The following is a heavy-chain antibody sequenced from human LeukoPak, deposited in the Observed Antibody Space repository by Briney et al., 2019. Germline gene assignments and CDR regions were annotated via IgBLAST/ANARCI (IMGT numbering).Heavy chain of an antibody. CDR2: IKGDGSST. D-gene: IGHD1-1*01. CDR3: ARRGTGHGMDV. CDR1: GLTFSSYW. Sequence: GGSLRLSCAGSGLTFSSYWMHWVRQAPGKGLVWVSRIKGDGSSTSYADSVKGRFTISRDNAKNTLFLQMNSLRAEDTAVYYCARRGTGHGMDVWGQGTTVIVSS. V-gene: IGHV3-74*01. J-gene: IGHJ6*02.